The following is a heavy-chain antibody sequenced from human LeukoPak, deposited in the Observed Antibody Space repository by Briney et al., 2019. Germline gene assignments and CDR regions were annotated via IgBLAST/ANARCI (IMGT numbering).Heavy chain of an antibody. Sequence: PSETLSLTCAVYGGSFSGYYWSWIRQPQGKGLEWIWEINHSGSTNYNPPLKSRVTISVDTSKNQFSLKLSSVTAADTAVYYCARRRHYYGSGSPFDYWGQGTLVTVSS. J-gene: IGHJ4*02. D-gene: IGHD3-10*01. CDR3: ARRRHYYGSGSPFDY. CDR2: INHSGST. CDR1: GGSFSGYY. V-gene: IGHV4-34*01.